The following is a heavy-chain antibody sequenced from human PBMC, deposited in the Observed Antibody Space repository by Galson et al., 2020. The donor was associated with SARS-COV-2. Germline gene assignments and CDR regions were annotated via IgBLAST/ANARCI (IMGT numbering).Heavy chain of an antibody. CDR2: IWYDGSNK. V-gene: IGHV3-33*01. CDR1: GFTFSSYG. CDR3: ARVRRPYYYDSSGYSWGAFDI. D-gene: IGHD3-22*01. Sequence: GSLRLSCAASGFTFSSYGMHWVRQAPGKGLEWVAVIWYDGSNKYYADSVKGRFTISRDNSKNTLYLQMNSLRAEDTAVYYCARVRRPYYYDSSGYSWGAFDIWGQGTMVTVSS. J-gene: IGHJ3*02.